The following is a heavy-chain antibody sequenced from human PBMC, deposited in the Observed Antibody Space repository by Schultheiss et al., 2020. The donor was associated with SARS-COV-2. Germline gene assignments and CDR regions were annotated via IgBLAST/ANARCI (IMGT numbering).Heavy chain of an antibody. CDR3: ARDKRNYYDSSGYYGD. D-gene: IGHD3-22*01. J-gene: IGHJ4*02. CDR2: INHSGRT. V-gene: IGHV4-34*01. CDR1: GGSISSYY. Sequence: SETLSLTCTVSGGSISSYYWSWIRQPPGKGLDWIGEINHSGRTNYNPSLKSRVTISVDTSKNQFSLKLSSVTAADTAVYYCARDKRNYYDSSGYYGDSGQGTLVTVSS.